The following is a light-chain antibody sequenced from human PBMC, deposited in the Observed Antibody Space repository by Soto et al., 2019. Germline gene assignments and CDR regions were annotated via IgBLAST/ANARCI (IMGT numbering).Light chain of an antibody. CDR3: CSYGGSSTFPYV. CDR1: SSDVGTYNL. CDR2: EVT. J-gene: IGLJ1*01. V-gene: IGLV2-23*02. Sequence: QLVLAQPASVSGSPEQSITISCTGTSSDVGTYNLVSWYQQHPGKAPKLIIYEVTERPSGVSNRFSGSKFGNTASLTISGLLPEDEADYYCCSYGGSSTFPYVFGTGTKLTVL.